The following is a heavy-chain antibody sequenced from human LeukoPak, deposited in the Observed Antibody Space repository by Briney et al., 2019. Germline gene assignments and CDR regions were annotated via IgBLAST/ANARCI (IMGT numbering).Heavy chain of an antibody. CDR3: RRAHYDFWNGRLGGGPNDY. CDR1: GYTFTSYG. J-gene: IGHJ4*02. D-gene: IGHD3-3*01. V-gene: IGHV1-18*01. Sequence: ASVKVSCKASGYTFTSYGISWVRQAPGQGLEWMGWISAYNGNTNYAQKLQGRVTMTTDTSTSTAYMELRSLRSDDTAVYYCRRAHYDFWNGRLGGGPNDYWGQGTLVTVSS. CDR2: ISAYNGNT.